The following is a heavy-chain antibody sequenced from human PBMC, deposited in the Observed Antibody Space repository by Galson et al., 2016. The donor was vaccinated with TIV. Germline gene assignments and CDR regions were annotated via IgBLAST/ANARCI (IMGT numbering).Heavy chain of an antibody. V-gene: IGHV1-18*04. D-gene: IGHD2-2*01. J-gene: IGHJ6*02. CDR2: ISAYNGDI. Sequence: SVKVSCKASGYSFLSYGMTWVRQAPGRGLEWLGWISAYNGDIKPARKFQGRVTMTTDTSTNTAYMELRSLGSDDTAVYYCATELYCSSISCYYYYGLDAWGHGTTVTVSS. CDR1: GYSFLSYG. CDR3: ATELYCSSISCYYYYGLDA.